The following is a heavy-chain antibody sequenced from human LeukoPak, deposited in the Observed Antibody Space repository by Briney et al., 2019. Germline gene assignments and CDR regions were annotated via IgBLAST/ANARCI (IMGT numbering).Heavy chain of an antibody. J-gene: IGHJ5*02. V-gene: IGHV1-46*01. CDR2: INPSAGST. CDR3: ARQRDSNWFDP. CDR1: GYTFINYY. Sequence: ASVKVSCKASGYTFINYYIHWVRQAPGQRLEWMGIINPSAGSTTYAQNFHGRVTMTRDTSTNTVYMELSSLRSEDTAVYFCARQRDSNWFDPWGQGTLVTVSS. D-gene: IGHD4-11*01.